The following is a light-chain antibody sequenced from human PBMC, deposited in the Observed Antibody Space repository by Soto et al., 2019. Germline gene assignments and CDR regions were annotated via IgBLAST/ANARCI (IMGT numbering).Light chain of an antibody. J-gene: IGLJ2*01. Sequence: QSVLTQPPSASGTPGQRVTISCSGSSSNSGSNYVYWYQQLPGTAPKLLIYRNNQRPSGVPDRFSGSKSVTSASLAISGLGSEDEDDDYCAAWDDSLSGPVFGGGTKLTVL. CDR1: SSNSGSNY. CDR2: RNN. V-gene: IGLV1-47*01. CDR3: AAWDDSLSGPV.